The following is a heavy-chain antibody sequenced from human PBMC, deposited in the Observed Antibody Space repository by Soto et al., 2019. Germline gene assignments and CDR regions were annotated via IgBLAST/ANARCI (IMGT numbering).Heavy chain of an antibody. J-gene: IGHJ4*02. V-gene: IGHV1-69*01. CDR1: GGTFNIYS. CDR2: ILPLFGTA. CDR3: ARGASTHYYDSSGYYKGPLDY. D-gene: IGHD3-22*01. Sequence: QVQLVQSGADVKKPGSSVKVSCKASGGTFNIYSISWVRQAPGQGLEWMGGILPLFGTAYYAQEFQGRVTITADESTSTAYMELSSLRSEETAVYFCARGASTHYYDSSGYYKGPLDYWGQGTLVTVSS.